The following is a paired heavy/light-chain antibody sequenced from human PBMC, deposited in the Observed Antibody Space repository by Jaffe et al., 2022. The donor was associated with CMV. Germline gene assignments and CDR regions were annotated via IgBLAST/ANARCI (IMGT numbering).Heavy chain of an antibody. J-gene: IGHJ4*02. CDR2: TSNSGIR. V-gene: IGHV4-59*11. CDR3: ARMGDNGWYWLDY. Sequence: QVQLQELGPGLVKPSETLSLTCTVSGASTVNHYWTWIRQPPGKGLEWIGYTSNSGIRNYNPSLKSRVTMAVDRTNNQFSLRLTSVTAADTAVYYCARMGDNGWYWLDYWGQGTLVTVST. CDR1: GASTVNHY. D-gene: IGHD6-19*01.
Light chain of an antibody. Sequence: DIQVTQSPSSVSASVGDRVTITCRAGQDISSWLAWYQQKPGQAPRLLIYGATTLQRGVPSRFTGSGFGTDFTLTISSLQPEDFATYYCQQAYGFPRTFGQGTKVEVK. V-gene: IGKV1-12*01. CDR2: GAT. CDR3: QQAYGFPRT. CDR1: QDISSW. J-gene: IGKJ1*01.